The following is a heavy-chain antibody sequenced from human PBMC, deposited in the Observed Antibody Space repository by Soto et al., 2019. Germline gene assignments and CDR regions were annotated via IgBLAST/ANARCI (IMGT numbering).Heavy chain of an antibody. Sequence: GGSLRLSCAASGFTFSSYAMSWVRQAPGKGLEWVSAISGSGGSTYYADSVKGRFTISRDNSKNTLYLQMNSLRAEDTAVYYCETNEQQLVYYFDYWGQGTLVTVSS. CDR2: ISGSGGST. CDR1: GFTFSSYA. CDR3: ETNEQQLVYYFDY. V-gene: IGHV3-23*01. D-gene: IGHD6-13*01. J-gene: IGHJ4*02.